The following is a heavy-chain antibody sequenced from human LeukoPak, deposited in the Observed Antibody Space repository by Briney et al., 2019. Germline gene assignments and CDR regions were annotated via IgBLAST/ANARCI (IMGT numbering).Heavy chain of an antibody. CDR2: IIPIFGTA. CDR3: ARGWYCSGGSCYYYFDY. Sequence: SVKVSCKASGYTFTSYGISWVRQAPGQGLEWMGGIIPIFGTANYAQKFQGRVTITTDESTSTAYMELSSLRSEDTAVYYCARGWYCSGGSCYYYFDYWGQGTLVTVSS. CDR1: GYTFTSYG. J-gene: IGHJ4*02. V-gene: IGHV1-69*05. D-gene: IGHD2-15*01.